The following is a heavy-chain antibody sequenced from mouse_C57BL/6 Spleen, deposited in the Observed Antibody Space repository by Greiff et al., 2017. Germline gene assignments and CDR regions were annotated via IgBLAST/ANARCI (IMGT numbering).Heavy chain of an antibody. CDR3: ARRGPYSNYAWFAY. D-gene: IGHD2-5*01. Sequence: EVQLQQSGPELVKPGASVKISCKASGYTFTDYYMNWVKQSHGKSLEWIGDINPNNGGTSYNQKFKGKATLTVDKSSSTAYMELRSLTSEDSAVYYCARRGPYSNYAWFAYWGQGTLVTVSA. J-gene: IGHJ3*01. CDR2: INPNNGGT. V-gene: IGHV1-26*01. CDR1: GYTFTDYY.